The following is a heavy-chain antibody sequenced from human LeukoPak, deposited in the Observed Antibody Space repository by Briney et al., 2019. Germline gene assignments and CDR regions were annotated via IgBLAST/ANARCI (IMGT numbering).Heavy chain of an antibody. Sequence: GGSLRLSCAASGFALNSYWMSWVRQAPGKGLEWVANIKQDGSDKYYVDSVKGRFTISRDNAKNSLYLQMNSLRAEDTAVYYCARLYYADSGTYNRPFDYWGQGTLVTVSS. CDR1: GFALNSYW. CDR3: ARLYYADSGTYNRPFDY. V-gene: IGHV3-7*04. CDR2: IKQDGSDK. J-gene: IGHJ4*02. D-gene: IGHD3-10*01.